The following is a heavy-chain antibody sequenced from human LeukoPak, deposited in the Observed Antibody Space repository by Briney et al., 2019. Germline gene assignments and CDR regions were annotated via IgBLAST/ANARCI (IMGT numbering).Heavy chain of an antibody. CDR3: ARDPTRYCSSTSCYQGFDY. CDR1: GYTFTGYY. J-gene: IGHJ4*02. CDR2: INPNSGGT. Sequence: GASVKVSCKASGYTFTGYYMHWVRQAPGQGLEWMGWINPNSGGTNYAQKFQGRVTMTRDTSISTAYMELSRLRSDDTAVYYCARDPTRYCSSTSCYQGFDYWGQGTLVTVSS. D-gene: IGHD2-2*01. V-gene: IGHV1-2*02.